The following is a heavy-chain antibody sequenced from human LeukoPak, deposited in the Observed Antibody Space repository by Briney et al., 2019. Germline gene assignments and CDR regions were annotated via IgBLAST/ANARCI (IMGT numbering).Heavy chain of an antibody. CDR3: ARAVPNHLIDY. CDR2: INHSGST. CDR1: GGSFSGYY. J-gene: IGHJ4*02. D-gene: IGHD1-14*01. V-gene: IGHV4-34*01. Sequence: PSGTLSLTCAVYGGSFSGYYWSWIRQPPGKGLEWIGEINHSGSTNYNASLKSRVTISVDTSKNQLSLKLRSVTGADTGVYYCARAVPNHLIDYWGQGTLVTVSS.